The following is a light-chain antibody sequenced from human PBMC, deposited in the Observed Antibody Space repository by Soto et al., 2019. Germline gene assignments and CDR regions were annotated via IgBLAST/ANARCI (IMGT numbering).Light chain of an antibody. CDR1: QSVSATH. J-gene: IGKJ4*01. Sequence: IVLTQSPVTLSLSPGERATLSCRASQSVSATHLAWYQQNPGQAPRLLLYGASTRATGIPDRFSGSGSGTDFTLTISRVEPEDFAVFYCQHYGRSPLTFGGGTKVDIK. CDR2: GAS. CDR3: QHYGRSPLT. V-gene: IGKV3-20*01.